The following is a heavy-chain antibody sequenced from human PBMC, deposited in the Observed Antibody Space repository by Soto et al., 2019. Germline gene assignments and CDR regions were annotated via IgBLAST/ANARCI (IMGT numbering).Heavy chain of an antibody. Sequence: EVQLVESGGGLVQPGGSLRLSCAASGFTFSSYWMHWVRQAPGKGLVWVSRINSDGSSTSYADSVKGRFTISRDNAKNTQYLQMNRLRAEDTAVYYCARGGSLNWYFDLWGRGTLVTVSS. J-gene: IGHJ2*01. CDR3: ARGGSLNWYFDL. V-gene: IGHV3-74*01. CDR1: GFTFSSYW. D-gene: IGHD1-26*01. CDR2: INSDGSST.